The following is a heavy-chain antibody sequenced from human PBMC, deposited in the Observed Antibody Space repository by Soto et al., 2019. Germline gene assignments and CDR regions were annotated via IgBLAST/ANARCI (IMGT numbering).Heavy chain of an antibody. Sequence: GGSLRLSCAASGFTFDDYGMHWVRQAPGKGLEWVSGISWNSGSIGYADSVKGRFIISRDNAKNSVYLQMNNLRPEDTAFYFCAKVSTTHTFGPLDPWGQGTLVTVSS. D-gene: IGHD1-1*01. CDR2: ISWNSGSI. CDR1: GFTFDDYG. V-gene: IGHV3-9*01. J-gene: IGHJ5*02. CDR3: AKVSTTHTFGPLDP.